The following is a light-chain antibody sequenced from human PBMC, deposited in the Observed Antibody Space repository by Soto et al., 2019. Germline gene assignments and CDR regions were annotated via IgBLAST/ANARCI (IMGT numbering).Light chain of an antibody. Sequence: QSALTQPPSASGSPGQSVTISCTGTSSDVGGYDYVSWYQQYPGKTPKLMIFEVTKRPSGVPDRFSGSKSGNTASLTVSGLQAEDEADYYCLSYAGNAYVFGTGTKLTVL. CDR2: EVT. CDR1: SSDVGGYDY. CDR3: LSYAGNAYV. J-gene: IGLJ1*01. V-gene: IGLV2-8*01.